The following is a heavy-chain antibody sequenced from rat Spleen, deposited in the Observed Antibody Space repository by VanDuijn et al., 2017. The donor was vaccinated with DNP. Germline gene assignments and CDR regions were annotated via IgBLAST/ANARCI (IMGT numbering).Heavy chain of an antibody. J-gene: IGHJ2*01. CDR2: INTGSGGT. Sequence: QIQLQQSGADLAKPGSSVKISCKASGYTFSSSYIGWIKQTTGQGFEYIGYINTGSGGTNYNEKFKGKATLTVDKSSRTAFMQLSSLTPDDSAVYYCGRWGYPTIPAFDYWGQGVMVKVSS. CDR3: GRWGYPTIPAFDY. CDR1: GYTFSSSY. V-gene: IGHV1-43*01. D-gene: IGHD1-4*01.